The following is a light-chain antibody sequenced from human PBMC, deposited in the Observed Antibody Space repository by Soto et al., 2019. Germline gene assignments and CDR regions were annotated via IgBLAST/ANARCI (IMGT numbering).Light chain of an antibody. V-gene: IGLV1-40*01. Sequence: QSVLTQPPSVSGAPGPRVTISCTGSSSNIGAGFDVHWYQQLPGEAPKLLIYGNTNRPSGVPDRFSGSKSGTSASLAITGLQVEDAADYYCQSFDSSLSGYVFGTGTKVTVL. J-gene: IGLJ1*01. CDR3: QSFDSSLSGYV. CDR1: SSNIGAGFD. CDR2: GNT.